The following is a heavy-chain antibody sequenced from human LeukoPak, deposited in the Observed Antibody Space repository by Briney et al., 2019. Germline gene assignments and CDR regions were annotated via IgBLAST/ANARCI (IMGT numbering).Heavy chain of an antibody. Sequence: PSETLSLTCTVSGYSISTGYYWGWIRQPPGKGLEWIGSIRHSGNTYYNPSLKSRVTMSVDTSKNQFSLKLSSVTAADTAIYYCARVRYCTSNTCFYDFDYWGQATLVNVSS. V-gene: IGHV4-38-2*02. CDR2: IRHSGNT. CDR1: GYSISTGYY. D-gene: IGHD2-2*01. J-gene: IGHJ4*02. CDR3: ARVRYCTSNTCFYDFDY.